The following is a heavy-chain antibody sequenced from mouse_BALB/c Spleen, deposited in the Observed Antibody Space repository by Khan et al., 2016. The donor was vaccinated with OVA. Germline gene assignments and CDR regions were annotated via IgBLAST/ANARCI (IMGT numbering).Heavy chain of an antibody. V-gene: IGHV5-6*01. D-gene: IGHD1-1*01. CDR2: ISSGGSYT. Sequence: EVELVESGGDLVKPGGSLKLSCAASGFTFSTYGISWVRQTPDKRLEWVATISSGGSYTYYPDNVKGRFTISRDNAKNTLYLQMSSLKSEDTAMYYGARLAYYYNSEGFAYWGQGTLVTVSA. CDR1: GFTFSTYG. J-gene: IGHJ3*01. CDR3: ARLAYYYNSEGFAY.